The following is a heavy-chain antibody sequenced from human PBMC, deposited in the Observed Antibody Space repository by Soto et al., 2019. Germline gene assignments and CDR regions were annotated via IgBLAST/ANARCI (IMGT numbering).Heavy chain of an antibody. CDR1: GFTFSSYA. D-gene: IGHD2-15*01. J-gene: IGHJ4*02. CDR3: EKDQDGGYCSGGSCYYERYFDY. CDR2: ISGSGGST. V-gene: IGHV3-23*01. Sequence: GGSLRLSCAASGFTFSSYAMSWVRQAPGKGLEWVSAISGSGGSTYYADSVKGRFTISRDNSKNTLYLQMNSLRAEDTAVYYCEKDQDGGYCSGGSCYYERYFDYWGQGTLVTVSS.